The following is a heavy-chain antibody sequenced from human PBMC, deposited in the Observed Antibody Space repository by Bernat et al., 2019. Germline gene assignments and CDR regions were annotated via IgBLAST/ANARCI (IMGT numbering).Heavy chain of an antibody. V-gene: IGHV2-5*02. CDR1: GFSLSTSGVG. J-gene: IGHJ4*02. D-gene: IGHD6-19*01. Sequence: QITLKESGPTLVKPTQTLTLTCTFSGFSLSTSGVGVGWIRQPPGKALEWLVLIYWDDDKRYSPSLKSRLTITKDTSKNQVVLTMTNMDPVDTATYYCAHRRLAVAAFDYWGQGTLVTVSS. CDR3: AHRRLAVAAFDY. CDR2: IYWDDDK.